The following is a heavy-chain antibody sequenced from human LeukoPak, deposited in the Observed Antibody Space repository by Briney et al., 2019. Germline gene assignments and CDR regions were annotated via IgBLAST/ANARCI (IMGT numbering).Heavy chain of an antibody. CDR3: ARGSASGSPRTWFDP. V-gene: IGHV1-18*01. CDR1: CYTFTSYG. D-gene: IGHD1-26*01. Sequence: ASVKVSCKASCYTFTSYGISWVRQAPGQGLEGMGWISAYNGNTNYAQKLQGRVTMTTDTSTSTAYMELRSLRSDDTAVYYCARGSASGSPRTWFDPWGQGTLVTVSS. CDR2: ISAYNGNT. J-gene: IGHJ5*02.